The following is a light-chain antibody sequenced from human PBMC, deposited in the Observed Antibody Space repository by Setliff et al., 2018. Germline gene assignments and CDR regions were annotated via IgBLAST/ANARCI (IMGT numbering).Light chain of an antibody. V-gene: IGKV1-13*02. J-gene: IGKJ4*01. Sequence: AIQLTQSPSSLSASVGDRVTITCRASQGISRALAWYQQKPGKAPKVLIYGASNLESGVPSRFSGSGSGTDFTLTISSLQPEDFATYFCQHFSTYPLTFGGGTKVDIK. CDR3: QHFSTYPLT. CDR1: QGISRA. CDR2: GAS.